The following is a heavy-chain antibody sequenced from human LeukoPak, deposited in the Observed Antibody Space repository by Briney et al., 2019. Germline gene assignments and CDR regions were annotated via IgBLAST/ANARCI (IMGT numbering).Heavy chain of an antibody. Sequence: GGSLRRSCAASGFTFSSYAMHWVRRAPGKGLEWVAVISYDGSNKYYADSVKGRFTISRDNSKNTLYLQMNSLRAEDTAVYYCASVAGTDHDAFDIWGQGTMVTVSS. CDR2: ISYDGSNK. CDR1: GFTFSSYA. D-gene: IGHD6-19*01. J-gene: IGHJ3*02. CDR3: ASVAGTDHDAFDI. V-gene: IGHV3-30-3*01.